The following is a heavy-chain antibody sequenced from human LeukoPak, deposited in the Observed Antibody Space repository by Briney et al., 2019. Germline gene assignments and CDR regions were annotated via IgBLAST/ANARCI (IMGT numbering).Heavy chain of an antibody. CDR2: ISDSGTT. CDR1: GVSISTFS. J-gene: IGHJ4*02. CDR3: ARHHKDIAFLDS. D-gene: IGHD3-3*02. V-gene: IGHV4-59*01. Sequence: SETLSLTCTVSGVSISTFSWSWIRQPPGKGLEWIAYISDSGTTNYSPSLKSRVIISLDTSKNQVSLNLSSVTAADTAVYHCARHHKDIAFLDSWGQGTLVTVSS.